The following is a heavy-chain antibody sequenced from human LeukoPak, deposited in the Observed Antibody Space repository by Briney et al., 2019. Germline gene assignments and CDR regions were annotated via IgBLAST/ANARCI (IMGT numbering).Heavy chain of an antibody. J-gene: IGHJ4*02. CDR1: GGSISSYY. Sequence: SETLSLTCTVSGGSISSYYWSWIRQPPGKGLEWIGYIYYSGSTNYNPSLKSRVTISVGTSKNQFSLKLSSVTAADTAVYYCARTRGHFDYWGQGTLVTVSS. V-gene: IGHV4-59*08. CDR3: ARTRGHFDY. CDR2: IYYSGST.